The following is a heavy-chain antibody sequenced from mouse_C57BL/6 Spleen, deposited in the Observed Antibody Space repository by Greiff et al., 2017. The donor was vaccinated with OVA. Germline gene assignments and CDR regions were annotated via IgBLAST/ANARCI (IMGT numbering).Heavy chain of an antibody. V-gene: IGHV5-16*01. CDR1: GFTFSDYY. D-gene: IGHD1-1*01. Sequence: EVKLVESEGGLVQPGSSMKLSCKASGFTFSDYYMAWVRQVPEKGLEWVGNINYDGSSTYYLNSMKSRFIISIHNTKNILYLQFNSLKSEHTTTYYCTRDEYYGTPYCYFDVWHTGTTVTVSS. CDR3: TRDEYYGTPYCYFDV. CDR2: INYDGSST. J-gene: IGHJ1*03.